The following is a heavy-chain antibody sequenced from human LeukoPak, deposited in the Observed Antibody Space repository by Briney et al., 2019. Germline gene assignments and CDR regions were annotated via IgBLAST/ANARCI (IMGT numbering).Heavy chain of an antibody. CDR3: ARGIVGIAAAGTGY. D-gene: IGHD6-13*01. Sequence: PGGSLRLSCAASGFTVSSNYMSWVRQAPGKGLGWVSVIYSGGSTYYADSVKGRFTISRDNSKNTLYLQMNSLRAKDTAVYYCARGIVGIAAAGTGYWGQGTLVTVSS. J-gene: IGHJ4*02. CDR1: GFTVSSNY. V-gene: IGHV3-53*01. CDR2: IYSGGST.